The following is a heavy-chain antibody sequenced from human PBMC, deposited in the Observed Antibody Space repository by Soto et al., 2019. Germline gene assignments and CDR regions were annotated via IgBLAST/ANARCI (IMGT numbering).Heavy chain of an antibody. Sequence: SVKVSCKASGGTFSSYAISWVRQAPGQGLEWMGGIIPIFGTANYAQKFQGRVTITADKSTSTAYMELSSLRSEDTAVYYCAIFSLRYIAAPTGFDPWGQGTLVTVS. CDR1: GGTFSSYA. CDR3: AIFSLRYIAAPTGFDP. V-gene: IGHV1-69*06. CDR2: IIPIFGTA. D-gene: IGHD6-6*01. J-gene: IGHJ5*02.